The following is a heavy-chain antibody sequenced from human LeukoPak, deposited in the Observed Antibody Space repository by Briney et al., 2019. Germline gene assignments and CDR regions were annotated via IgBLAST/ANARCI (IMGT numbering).Heavy chain of an antibody. J-gene: IGHJ4*02. CDR2: ISGSGGST. CDR3: AKDESYCSSASCYTGYFDY. D-gene: IGHD2-2*02. V-gene: IGHV3-23*01. CDR1: GFTFSSYA. Sequence: GGSLRLSCAASGFTFSSYAMSWVRQAPGKGLEWVSAISGSGGSTYYADSVKGRFTISRDNSKDTLYLQMNSLRAEDTAVYYCAKDESYCSSASCYTGYFDYWGQGTLVTVSS.